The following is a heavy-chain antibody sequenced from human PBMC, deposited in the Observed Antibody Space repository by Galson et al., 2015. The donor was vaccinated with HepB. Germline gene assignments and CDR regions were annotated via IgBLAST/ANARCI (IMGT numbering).Heavy chain of an antibody. CDR1: GYSFTSYW. CDR3: ARHEDLDSSSWLKIVDI. J-gene: IGHJ3*02. Sequence: QSGAEVKKPGESLRISCKGSGYSFTSYWISWVRQMPGKGLEWMGRIDPSDSYTNYSPSFQGHVTISADKSISTAYLQWSSLKASDTAMYYCARHEDLDSSSWLKIVDIWGQGTMVTVSS. CDR2: IDPSDSYT. D-gene: IGHD6-13*01. V-gene: IGHV5-10-1*01.